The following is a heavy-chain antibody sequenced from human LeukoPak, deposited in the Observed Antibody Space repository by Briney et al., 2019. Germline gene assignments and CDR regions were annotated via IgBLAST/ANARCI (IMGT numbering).Heavy chain of an antibody. CDR1: GFTFSTYA. D-gene: IGHD2/OR15-2a*01. V-gene: IGHV3-23*01. J-gene: IGHJ4*02. Sequence: WGSLRLSCSASGFTFSTYAMSWVRQPPGKGLEWVSAIRGSGDSTYYAESVKGRFTISRDNSKNTLYLQMNSLRAEDTAVYHCAKRFRGTSGLYYFDSWGQGTLVTVSS. CDR2: IRGSGDST. CDR3: AKRFRGTSGLYYFDS.